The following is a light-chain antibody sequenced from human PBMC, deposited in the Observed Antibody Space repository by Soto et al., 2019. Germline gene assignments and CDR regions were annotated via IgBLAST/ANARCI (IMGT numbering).Light chain of an antibody. J-gene: IGKJ1*01. V-gene: IGKV1-5*01. CDR1: QSISYW. Sequence: DIQMTQSPSTLSASVGDRVTITCRASQSISYWLAWYQQKPGKAPQFLIYDISNLEIGVPSRFSGSGSETEFTLTISGLQPDDFATYYCQQYNSYSFGQGTKVDIK. CDR2: DIS. CDR3: QQYNSYS.